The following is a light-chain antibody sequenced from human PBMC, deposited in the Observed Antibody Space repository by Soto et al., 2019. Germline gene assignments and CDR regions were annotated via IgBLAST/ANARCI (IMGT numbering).Light chain of an antibody. CDR2: TNN. Sequence: QSVLTQPPSASGTPGQRVTISWSGSSSNIGSNTVNWYQQLPGTAPNLLIFTNNQRPSGVPDRFSGSKSGTSASLAISGLQSEDEADYYCAAWDDSMNGRVFGNRTKVTVL. J-gene: IGLJ1*01. CDR3: AAWDDSMNGRV. CDR1: SSNIGSNT. V-gene: IGLV1-44*01.